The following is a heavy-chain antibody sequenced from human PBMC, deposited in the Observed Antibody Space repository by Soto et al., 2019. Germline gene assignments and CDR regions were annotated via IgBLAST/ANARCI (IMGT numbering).Heavy chain of an antibody. J-gene: IGHJ6*02. CDR3: AKKKDSGVYYYYYYGMDV. CDR1: GFTFSSYS. CDR2: ISSSSSTI. D-gene: IGHD2-15*01. Sequence: QSGGSLRLSCAASGFTFSSYSMNWVRQAPGKGLEWVSYISSSSSTIYYADSVKGRLTISRDNAKNSLYLQMNSLRDEDTAVYYFAKKKDSGVYYYYYYGMDVWGQGTTVTVSS. V-gene: IGHV3-48*02.